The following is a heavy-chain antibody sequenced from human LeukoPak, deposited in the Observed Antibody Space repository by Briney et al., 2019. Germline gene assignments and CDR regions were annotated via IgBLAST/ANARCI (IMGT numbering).Heavy chain of an antibody. V-gene: IGHV1-2*02. D-gene: IGHD3-3*01. Sequence: GASVKVSCKASGYTFTGYYMHWVRQAPGQGLEWMGWINPNSGGTNYAQKFQGRVTMTRDTSISTAYMELSRLRSDDTAVYYCARDPRRLTIFGVVIRALDYWCEGTLVTVTS. CDR1: GYTFTGYY. CDR2: INPNSGGT. CDR3: ARDPRRLTIFGVVIRALDY. J-gene: IGHJ4*02.